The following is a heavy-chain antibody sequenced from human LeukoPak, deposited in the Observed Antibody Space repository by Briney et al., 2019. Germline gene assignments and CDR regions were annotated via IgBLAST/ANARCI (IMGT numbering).Heavy chain of an antibody. CDR2: IYSGGGT. J-gene: IGHJ3*02. CDR1: GFTVSSNY. CDR3: AKGPVVTFDI. Sequence: GGSLRLSCAASGFTVSSNYMNWVRQAPGKGLEWVSVIYSGGGTYYADSVKGRFTISRDNSKNTVYLQVNSLRAEDTAVYYCAKGPVVTFDIWGQGTMVTVSS. D-gene: IGHD2-15*01. V-gene: IGHV3-66*01.